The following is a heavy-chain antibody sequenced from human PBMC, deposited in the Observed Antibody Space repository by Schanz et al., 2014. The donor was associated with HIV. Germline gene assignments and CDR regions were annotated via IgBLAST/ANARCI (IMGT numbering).Heavy chain of an antibody. D-gene: IGHD3-3*01. Sequence: QVQLVESGGGVVQPGRSLRLSCTASGFTFSSSGMHWVRQAPGKGLEWVAAMWYDESHKGYADSVKGRFTISRDNSKNTLYLEMNSLRPEDTAVYYCAKDQGYDFWSGYYNYYYMDVWGQGTTVTVSS. CDR3: AKDQGYDFWSGYYNYYYMDV. CDR1: GFTFSSSG. CDR2: MWYDESHK. V-gene: IGHV3-33*06. J-gene: IGHJ6*02.